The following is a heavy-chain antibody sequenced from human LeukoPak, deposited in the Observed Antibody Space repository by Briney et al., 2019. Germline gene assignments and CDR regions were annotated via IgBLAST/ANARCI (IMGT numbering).Heavy chain of an antibody. Sequence: GGSLRLSCAASGFTLSIYSTNWARQAPGKGREWVSSISSSSSYIYYTVSVKGRFTISRDNAKNSLYLQMNSLRAEDTAVYYCACTKNADYWGWGNRATVSA. CDR1: GFTLSIYS. V-gene: IGHV3-21*01. CDR2: ISSSSSYI. J-gene: IGHJ4*02. CDR3: ACTKNADY.